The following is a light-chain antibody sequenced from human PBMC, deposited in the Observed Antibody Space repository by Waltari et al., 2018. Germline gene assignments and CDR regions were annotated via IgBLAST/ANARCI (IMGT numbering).Light chain of an antibody. J-gene: IGLJ1*01. CDR3: SSYAGSNNLGLCV. V-gene: IGLV2-8*01. Sequence: QSALTQPPSASGSPGQSVTISCTGTSSDVGSYNYVSWYQHHPGKVPQLMIYEVSRRPPGVPDRFAGSKSGNTASLTVSGLQAEDEADYYCSSYAGSNNLGLCVFGTGTKVTVL. CDR1: SSDVGSYNY. CDR2: EVS.